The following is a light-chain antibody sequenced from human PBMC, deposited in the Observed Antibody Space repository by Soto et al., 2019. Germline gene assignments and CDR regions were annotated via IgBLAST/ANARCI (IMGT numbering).Light chain of an antibody. CDR1: QSVSSN. V-gene: IGKV3-15*01. CDR3: QQYNSWPQT. Sequence: EIVMTQSPATLSVSPGARATLSCRASQSVSSNLAWYQQKPGQAPRLLINGASTRATGIPARFSGSGSGTEFTLTISSLQSEDFAAYYCQQYNSWPQTFGQGTKLDIK. CDR2: GAS. J-gene: IGKJ2*01.